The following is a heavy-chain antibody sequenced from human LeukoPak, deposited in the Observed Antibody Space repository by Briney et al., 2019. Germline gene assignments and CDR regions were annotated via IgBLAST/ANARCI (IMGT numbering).Heavy chain of an antibody. V-gene: IGHV5-51*01. J-gene: IGHJ4*02. D-gene: IGHD3-22*01. CDR3: ARRVGYYYDSSGYYEPHFDY. Sequence: GESLKISCKGSGYSFTSYWIGWVRQMPGKGLEWMGIIYPGDSETRYSPSFQGQVTISADKSISPAYLQWSRLKASDTAMYYCARRVGYYYDSSGYYEPHFDYWGQGTLVTVSS. CDR1: GYSFTSYW. CDR2: IYPGDSET.